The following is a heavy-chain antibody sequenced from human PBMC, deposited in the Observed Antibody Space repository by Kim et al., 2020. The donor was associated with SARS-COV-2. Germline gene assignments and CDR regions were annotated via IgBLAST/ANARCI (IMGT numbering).Heavy chain of an antibody. D-gene: IGHD1-1*01. J-gene: IGHJ6*02. CDR1: GGTFGNYG. CDR2: IIPVSDTR. V-gene: IGHV1-69*13. CDR3: AIARTGSLYYYFGMDV. Sequence: SVKVSCKTSGGTFGNYGFAWVRLAPGQGLEWMGGIIPVSDTRDYAQKFQGRLTFTADGSTSTAYMELTTLKSDDTAVYYCAIARTGSLYYYFGMDVWGPGTTVTVSS.